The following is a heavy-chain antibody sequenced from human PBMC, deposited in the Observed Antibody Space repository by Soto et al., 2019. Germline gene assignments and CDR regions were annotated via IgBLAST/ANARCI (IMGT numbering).Heavy chain of an antibody. CDR3: ARGRYCSSTSCPWALRGYGMDV. D-gene: IGHD2-2*01. J-gene: IGHJ6*02. CDR2: INHSGST. V-gene: IGHV4-34*01. CDR1: GGSFSGYY. Sequence: NPSETLSLTCAVYGGSFSGYYWSWIRQPPGKGLEWIGEINHSGSTNYNPSLKSRVTISVDTSKNQFSLKLSSVTAADTAVYYCARGRYCSSTSCPWALRGYGMDVWGQGTTVTVSS.